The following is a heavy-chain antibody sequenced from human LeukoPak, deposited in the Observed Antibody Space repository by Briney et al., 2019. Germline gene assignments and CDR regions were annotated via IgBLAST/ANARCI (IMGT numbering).Heavy chain of an antibody. Sequence: GGSLRLSCAASGFTFSSYAMSWVRQAPGKGLEWVSGISGSGGRTYYADSVKGRFTISRDNSKNTLYLQMNSLRAEDTAVYYCARDTDYGDYWGKSGMDVWGQGTTVTVSS. J-gene: IGHJ6*02. CDR3: ARDTDYGDYWGKSGMDV. D-gene: IGHD4-17*01. V-gene: IGHV3-23*01. CDR2: ISGSGGRT. CDR1: GFTFSSYA.